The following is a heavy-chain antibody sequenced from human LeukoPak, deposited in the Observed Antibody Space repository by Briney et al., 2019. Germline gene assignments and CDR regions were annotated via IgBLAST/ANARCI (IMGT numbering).Heavy chain of an antibody. J-gene: IGHJ5*02. CDR1: GGSISSYY. CDR2: IYTSGST. Sequence: SETLSLTCTVSGGSISSYYWSWIRQPAGKGLEWIGRIYTSGSTNYNPSLKSRVSMSVDTSKNQFSLKLRSVTAADTAMYYCARAQARTRQQLVRVRRRNWFDPWGQGTLVTVSS. V-gene: IGHV4-4*07. D-gene: IGHD6-13*01. CDR3: ARAQARTRQQLVRVRRRNWFDP.